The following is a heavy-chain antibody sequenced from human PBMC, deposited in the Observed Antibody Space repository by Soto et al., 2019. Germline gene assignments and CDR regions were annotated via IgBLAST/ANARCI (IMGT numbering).Heavy chain of an antibody. CDR1: GFTFSDYA. CDR3: ANVPIWCSSTSCYTEGFDY. Sequence: PRGSLRLSCTASGFTFSDYAMSWVRQPPGKGLEWVSVISAGGSTYYADSVKGRFTVSRANSKNTLYLQMNSLRAEDTAVYYCANVPIWCSSTSCYTEGFDYWGQGTLVTVSS. V-gene: IGHV3-23*01. D-gene: IGHD2-2*02. J-gene: IGHJ4*02. CDR2: ISAGGST.